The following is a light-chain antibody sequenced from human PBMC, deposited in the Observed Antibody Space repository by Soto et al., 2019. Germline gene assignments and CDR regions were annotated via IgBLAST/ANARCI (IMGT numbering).Light chain of an antibody. CDR3: QQYGHSPLT. CDR1: QTIKTRA. Sequence: ENVFKQAPGNLVLSPGERATLSFRANQTIKTRALAWYPQKPGQAPRRPIYGTSSRPTNNPDRFSASGSGTDFTLTISRLEPDDFAVYYCQQYGHSPLTFGGGTKVEIK. CDR2: GTS. J-gene: IGKJ4*01. V-gene: IGKV3-20*01.